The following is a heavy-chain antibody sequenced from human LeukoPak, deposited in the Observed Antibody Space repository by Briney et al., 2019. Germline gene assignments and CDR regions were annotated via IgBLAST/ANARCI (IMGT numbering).Heavy chain of an antibody. Sequence: SETLSLTCTVSGGSISSGGYYWSWIRQHPGKGLEWIGYIYYSGSIYYNPSLKSRVTISVDTSKNQFSLKLSSVTAADTAVYYCARRVYAMSYYYYMDVWGKGTTVTVSS. CDR1: GGSISSGGYY. D-gene: IGHD2-8*01. CDR3: ARRVYAMSYYYYMDV. J-gene: IGHJ6*03. CDR2: IYYSGSI. V-gene: IGHV4-31*03.